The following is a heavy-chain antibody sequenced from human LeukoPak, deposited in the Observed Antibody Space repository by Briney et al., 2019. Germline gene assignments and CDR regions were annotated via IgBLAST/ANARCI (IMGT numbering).Heavy chain of an antibody. CDR3: AKAGYCSSTSCRRGWFDP. CDR1: GFTFSSYA. CDR2: ISGSGGST. Sequence: GASLRLSCAASGFTFSSYAMSWVRQAPGKGLEGVSAISGSGGSTYYADSVKGRFTISRDNSKNTLYLQMNSLRAEDTAVYYCAKAGYCSSTSCRRGWFDPWGQGTLVTVSS. D-gene: IGHD2-2*01. V-gene: IGHV3-23*01. J-gene: IGHJ5*02.